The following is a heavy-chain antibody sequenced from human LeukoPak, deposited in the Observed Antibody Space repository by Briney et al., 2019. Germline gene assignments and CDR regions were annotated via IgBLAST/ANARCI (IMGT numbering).Heavy chain of an antibody. V-gene: IGHV3-69-1*01. CDR2: ISSADNT. Sequence: SGGSLRLSCAASGFNFIGYSMTWVRRPPGKGLEWVSSISSADNTYYADSVKGRFTVSRDNAGKSLYLQMDGLRPEDTAVYYCAREGYTYGHGVDFWGQGNLVTVSS. CDR1: GFNFIGYS. D-gene: IGHD5-18*01. CDR3: AREGYTYGHGVDF. J-gene: IGHJ4*02.